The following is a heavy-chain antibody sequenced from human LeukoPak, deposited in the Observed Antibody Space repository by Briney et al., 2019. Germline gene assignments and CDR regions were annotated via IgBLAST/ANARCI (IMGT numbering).Heavy chain of an antibody. D-gene: IGHD6-13*01. CDR1: GFTVNSNY. Sequence: PGGSLRLSCAPSGFTVNSNYMTLVRQAPGKGPEWVSVIHSDGSTLQPDFPKGRFTIYRDNSKNTLDLQMNSLRTDDTAVYYCASSSWSRSNCFDPGGRGTVDTVSS. CDR2: IHSDGST. V-gene: IGHV3-66*02. CDR3: ASSSWSRSNCFDP. J-gene: IGHJ5*02.